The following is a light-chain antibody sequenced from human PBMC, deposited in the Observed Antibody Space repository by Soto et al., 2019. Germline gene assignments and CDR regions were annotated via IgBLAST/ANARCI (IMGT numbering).Light chain of an antibody. CDR3: QQYYNWRPR. V-gene: IGKV3-15*01. CDR1: QSVSSN. J-gene: IGKJ1*01. Sequence: EIVLTQSPGTLSLSPGERATLSCRASQSVSSNLAWYQQKPGQAPRLLIYGASTRATGIPARFSGSGSGTEFTPTISRLQSEDFAIYYCQQYYNWRPRFGQGTKVDIK. CDR2: GAS.